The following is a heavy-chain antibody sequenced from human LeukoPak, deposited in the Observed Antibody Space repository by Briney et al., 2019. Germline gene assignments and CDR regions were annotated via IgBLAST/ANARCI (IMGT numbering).Heavy chain of an antibody. D-gene: IGHD3-10*01. CDR3: AKDRSRGLLWFGEAVYNWFDP. Sequence: GGSLRLSCAASGFTFSSYAMSWVRQAPGKGLEWVSAISGSGGSTYYADSVKGRFTISRDNSKNTLYLQMNSLRAEDTAVYYRAKDRSRGLLWFGEAVYNWFDPWGQGTLVTVSS. J-gene: IGHJ5*02. V-gene: IGHV3-23*01. CDR2: ISGSGGST. CDR1: GFTFSSYA.